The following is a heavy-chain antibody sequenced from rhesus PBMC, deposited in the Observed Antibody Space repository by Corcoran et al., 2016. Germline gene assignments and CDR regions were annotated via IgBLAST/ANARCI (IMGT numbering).Heavy chain of an antibody. CDR3: ARERSNAFDF. CDR1: GGSISSGYYY. V-gene: IGHV4-122*02. CDR2: ITYSGST. Sequence: QVQLQESGPGLVTPSETLSLTCAVSGGSISSGYYYWSWIRPPHGKGLEWIWDITYSGSTSYNPALKSRVTISRDTSKNQFSLKLSSVTAAYTAVYYWARERSNAFDFWGQGLRVTVSS. D-gene: IGHD1-44*02. J-gene: IGHJ3*01.